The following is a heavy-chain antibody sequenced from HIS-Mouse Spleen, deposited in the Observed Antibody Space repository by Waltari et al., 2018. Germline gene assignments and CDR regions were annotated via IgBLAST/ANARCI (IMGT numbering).Heavy chain of an antibody. J-gene: IGHJ2*01. Sequence: QLQLQESGPGLVKPSETLSLTCTVSGGSISSSSYYWGWIRQPPGKGLGWIGSIYYSGSTYYNPSLKSRVTISVDTSKNQFSLKLSSVTAADTAVYYCAREIPYSSSWYDWYFDLWGCGTLVTVSS. CDR2: IYYSGST. V-gene: IGHV4-39*07. D-gene: IGHD6-13*01. CDR1: GGSISSSSYY. CDR3: AREIPYSSSWYDWYFDL.